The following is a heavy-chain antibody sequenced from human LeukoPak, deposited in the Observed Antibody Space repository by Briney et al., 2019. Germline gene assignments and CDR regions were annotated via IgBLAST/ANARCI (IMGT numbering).Heavy chain of an antibody. CDR3: VKESGPFGAFDI. D-gene: IGHD3-10*01. Sequence: GGSLRLSCAASGFTVSSNYMSWVRQAPGKGLEWVSVLYSGGSTYYADSVKGRFTISRDNSKNTLHLQMNSLRVEDTTVYYCVKESGPFGAFDIWGQGTMVTVSS. V-gene: IGHV3-53*05. J-gene: IGHJ3*02. CDR1: GFTVSSNY. CDR2: LYSGGST.